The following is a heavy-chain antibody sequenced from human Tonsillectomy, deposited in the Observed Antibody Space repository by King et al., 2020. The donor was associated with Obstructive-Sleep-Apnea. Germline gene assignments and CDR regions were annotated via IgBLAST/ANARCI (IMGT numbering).Heavy chain of an antibody. CDR3: VRDRGREHYDSGGYYNWFDP. J-gene: IGHJ5*02. CDR1: GFIFSRYA. V-gene: IGHV3-30-3*01. CDR2: ISSDGSNK. Sequence: VQLVESGGGVVQPGRSLRLSCAASGFIFSRYAMHWVRQAPGKGLKWVSVISSDGSNKVYSDSVKGRRTISRDNSKNSVYLQLNSLRAEDTAVYCCVRDRGREHYDSGGYYNWFDPWGQGTLVTVSS. D-gene: IGHD3-22*01.